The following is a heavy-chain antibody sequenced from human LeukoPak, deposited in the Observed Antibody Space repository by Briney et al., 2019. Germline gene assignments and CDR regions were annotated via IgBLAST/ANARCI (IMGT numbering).Heavy chain of an antibody. D-gene: IGHD5-24*01. CDR3: ARGRGFCRWLQFDY. CDR1: GGSISSYY. V-gene: IGHV4-59*01. Sequence: SETLSLTCTVSGGSISSYYWSWIRLPPGKGLEWIGYAYYSGNTNYNPSLKGRVTISVDTSKNQFSLKLSSVTAANTAVYYCARGRGFCRWLQFDYWGQGTLVTVSS. J-gene: IGHJ4*02. CDR2: AYYSGNT.